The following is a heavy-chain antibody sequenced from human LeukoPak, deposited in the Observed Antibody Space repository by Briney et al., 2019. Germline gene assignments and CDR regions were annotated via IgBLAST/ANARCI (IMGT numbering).Heavy chain of an antibody. D-gene: IGHD3-3*01. Sequence: ASVKVSCKASGYTFTTYYMHWVRQAPGQGLEWMGIINPLGGSTAYAHKFQDRLTMTRDTPTSTVYMELRSLRSEDTAVYYCARVHDFWSGFFDYWGQGTLVTVSS. CDR2: INPLGGST. J-gene: IGHJ4*02. CDR1: GYTFTTYY. CDR3: ARVHDFWSGFFDY. V-gene: IGHV1-46*01.